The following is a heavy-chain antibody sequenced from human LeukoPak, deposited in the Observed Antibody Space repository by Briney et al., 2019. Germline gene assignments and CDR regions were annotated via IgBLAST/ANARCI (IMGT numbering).Heavy chain of an antibody. D-gene: IGHD6-13*01. CDR2: IKQDGSEK. CDR3: ARDGFVGAADY. V-gene: IGHV3-7*01. CDR1: GFTFSSYW. J-gene: IGHJ4*02. Sequence: QAGGSLRLSCAASGFTFSSYWMSWVRQAPGKGLEWVANIKQDGSEKYYVDSVKGRFTISRDNAKNSLFLQMNSLRVEDTAVFYCARDGFVGAADYWGQGTLVTVSS.